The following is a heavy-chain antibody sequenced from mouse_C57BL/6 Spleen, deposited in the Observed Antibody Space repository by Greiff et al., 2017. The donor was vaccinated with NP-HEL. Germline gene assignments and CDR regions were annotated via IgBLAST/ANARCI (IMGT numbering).Heavy chain of an antibody. Sequence: VQLQQSGPELVKPGASVKISCKASGYTFTDYYMNWVKQSHGKSLEWIGDINPNNGGTSYNQKFKGKATLTVDKSSSTAYMELRSLTSEDSAVYYCARRRDGRSAWFAYWGQGTLVTVSA. V-gene: IGHV1-26*01. CDR1: GYTFTDYY. D-gene: IGHD1-1*01. CDR2: INPNNGGT. J-gene: IGHJ3*01. CDR3: ARRRDGRSAWFAY.